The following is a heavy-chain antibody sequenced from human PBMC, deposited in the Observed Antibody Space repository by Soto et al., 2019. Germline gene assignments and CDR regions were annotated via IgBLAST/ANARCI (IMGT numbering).Heavy chain of an antibody. J-gene: IGHJ4*02. V-gene: IGHV4-59*02. Sequence: QVQLQESGPGLVKPSETLSLTCTVSGGSVSSYYWTWIRKPPGKGLEWIGYIRYSGSTNYNPSLKSRVSISVDTSKNQCSLDLSSVTAADTAVYYCARGDYYFASGTYYGFDLWGQGTLVTVSS. CDR3: ARGDYYFASGTYYGFDL. CDR1: GGSVSSYY. D-gene: IGHD3-10*01. CDR2: IRYSGST.